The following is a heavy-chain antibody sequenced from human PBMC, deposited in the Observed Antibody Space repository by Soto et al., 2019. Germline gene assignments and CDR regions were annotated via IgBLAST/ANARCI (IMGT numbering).Heavy chain of an antibody. V-gene: IGHV4-39*01. D-gene: IGHD3-3*01. J-gene: IGHJ5*02. CDR2: IYYSGST. Sequence: SETLSLTCTVSGGSISSSSYYWGWIRQPPGKGLEWIGSIYYSGSTYYNPSLKSRVTISVDTSKNQFSLKLSSVTAAATAVYYCARHAGHPPRITIFGDPNWFDPWGQGTLVTVSS. CDR1: GGSISSSSYY. CDR3: ARHAGHPPRITIFGDPNWFDP.